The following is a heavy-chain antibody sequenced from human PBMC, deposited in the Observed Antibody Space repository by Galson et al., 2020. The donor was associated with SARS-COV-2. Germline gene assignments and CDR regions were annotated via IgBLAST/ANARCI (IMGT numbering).Heavy chain of an antibody. CDR3: VKDSGWYWGDHYGMDV. D-gene: IGHD6-19*01. CDR1: GFTFSSYA. J-gene: IGHJ6*02. CDR2: ISSNGGST. V-gene: IGHV3-64D*08. Sequence: GESLKISCSASGFTFSSYAMHWVRQAPGKGLEYVSAISSNGGSTYYADSVKGRFTISRDNSKNTLYLQMSSLRAEDTAVYYCVKDSGWYWGDHYGMDVWGQGTTVTVSS.